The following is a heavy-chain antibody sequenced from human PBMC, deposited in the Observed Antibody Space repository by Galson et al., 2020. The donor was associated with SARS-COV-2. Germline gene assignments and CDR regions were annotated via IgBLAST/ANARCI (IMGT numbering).Heavy chain of an antibody. CDR1: GYTFTSYG. Sequence: ASVKVSCKASGYTFTSYGISWVRQAPGQGLEWMGWTSAYNGNTNYAQKLQGRVTMTTDTSTSTAYMELRSLRSDDTAVYYCARDRFGGSGSYYNDPLGYWGQGTLVTVSS. V-gene: IGHV1-18*01. CDR2: TSAYNGNT. J-gene: IGHJ4*02. D-gene: IGHD3-10*01. CDR3: ARDRFGGSGSYYNDPLGY.